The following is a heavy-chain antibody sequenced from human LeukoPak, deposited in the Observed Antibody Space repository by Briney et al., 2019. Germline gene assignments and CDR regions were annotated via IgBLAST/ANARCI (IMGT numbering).Heavy chain of an antibody. Sequence: SETLSLTCTVSGGSISSYYWSWIRQPAGKGLEWIGRIYTSGSTNYNPSLKSRVTMSVDTSKNQFSLKLSSVTAADTAVYYCARDNIAVAGYYFDYWGQGTLVTVSS. D-gene: IGHD6-19*01. CDR3: ARDNIAVAGYYFDY. CDR1: GGSISSYY. V-gene: IGHV4-4*07. J-gene: IGHJ4*02. CDR2: IYTSGST.